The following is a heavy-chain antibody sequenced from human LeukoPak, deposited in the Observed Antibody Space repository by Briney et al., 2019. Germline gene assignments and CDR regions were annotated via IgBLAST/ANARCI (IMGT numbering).Heavy chain of an antibody. CDR1: GFTFSSYA. CDR2: INNGGDDT. D-gene: IGHD1-26*01. V-gene: IGHV3-23*01. CDR3: AKGGSYAPLDS. Sequence: GSLRLSCAASGFTFSSYAMTWVRQAPGKGLEWVSAINNGGDDTIYTDSVRGRFTISRDNSKNTLYLQMNSLRADDTAVYFCAKGGSYAPLDSWGQGTLVTVSS. J-gene: IGHJ4*02.